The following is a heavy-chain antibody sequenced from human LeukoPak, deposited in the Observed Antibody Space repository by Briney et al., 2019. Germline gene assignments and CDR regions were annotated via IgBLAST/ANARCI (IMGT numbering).Heavy chain of an antibody. CDR2: ISSSSSYK. J-gene: IGHJ4*02. D-gene: IGHD6-19*01. V-gene: IGHV3-21*01. CDR3: AGGWEGSGQFDY. Sequence: PGGSLRLSCAASGFTFSYYSMNWVRQAPGKGLEWVSSISSSSSYKHYADSVKGRFTISRDNAKNSLFLQMNSLRAEDTAVYYCAGGWEGSGQFDYWGQGTLVTVSS. CDR1: GFTFSYYS.